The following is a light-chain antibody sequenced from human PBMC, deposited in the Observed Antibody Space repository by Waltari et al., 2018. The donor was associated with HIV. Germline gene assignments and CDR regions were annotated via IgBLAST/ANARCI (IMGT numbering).Light chain of an antibody. CDR1: SSNLGKNA. CDR2: YDD. Sequence: QSVLTQPPSVSAAPRQRVSISCSGSSSNLGKNALNWYQQIPGTAPRLLIYYDDLVPSGVSDRFSGSKSGTSASLAISGLQSEDEADYYCAAWDDTLNGWVFGGGTKLTVL. J-gene: IGLJ3*02. V-gene: IGLV1-36*01. CDR3: AAWDDTLNGWV.